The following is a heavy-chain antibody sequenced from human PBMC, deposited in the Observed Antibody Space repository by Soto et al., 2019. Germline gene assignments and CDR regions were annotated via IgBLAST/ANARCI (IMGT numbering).Heavy chain of an antibody. CDR3: AESFGVGHMDV. Sequence: ASVKVSCKASGYTFTSYYMHWVRQAPGQGLEWMGIINPSGGSTSYAQKFQGRVTMTRDTSTSTVYMELSSLRSEDTAVYYCAESFGVGHMDVWGQGTTVTVSS. D-gene: IGHD3-3*01. CDR2: INPSGGST. CDR1: GYTFTSYY. J-gene: IGHJ6*02. V-gene: IGHV1-46*01.